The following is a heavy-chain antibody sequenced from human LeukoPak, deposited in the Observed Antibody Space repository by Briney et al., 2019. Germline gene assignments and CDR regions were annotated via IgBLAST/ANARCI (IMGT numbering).Heavy chain of an antibody. J-gene: IGHJ4*02. CDR1: GYTFTSYG. CDR2: ISAYNGNT. Sequence: ASVKVSCKASGYTFTSYGISWVRQAPGQGLEWMGWISAYNGNTNYAQKLQGRVTMTTDTSTSTAYMELRSLRSDDTAVYYCARDPGGSYCGGDCYSEYWGQGTLVTVSS. CDR3: ARDPGGSYCGGDCYSEY. D-gene: IGHD2-21*02. V-gene: IGHV1-18*01.